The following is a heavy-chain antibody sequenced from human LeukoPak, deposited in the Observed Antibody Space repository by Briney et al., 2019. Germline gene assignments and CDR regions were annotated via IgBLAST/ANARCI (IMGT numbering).Heavy chain of an antibody. D-gene: IGHD3-9*01. CDR2: ISAYNGNT. Sequence: GASVKVSCKASGYTFTIYGISWVRQAPGQGLEWMGWISAYNGNTNYAQKLQGRVTMTTDTSTSTAYMELRSLRSDDTAVYYCARGYDILTGTGWFDPWGQGTLVTVSS. CDR3: ARGYDILTGTGWFDP. V-gene: IGHV1-18*01. CDR1: GYTFTIYG. J-gene: IGHJ5*02.